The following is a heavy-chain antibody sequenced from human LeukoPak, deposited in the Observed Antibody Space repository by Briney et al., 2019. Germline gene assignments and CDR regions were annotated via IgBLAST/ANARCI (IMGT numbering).Heavy chain of an antibody. CDR3: ARVLRAASWRSYDY. V-gene: IGHV4-61*01. CDR2: IYYNGDT. Sequence: SETLSLTCTVSGGSVSNSLYYWGWIRQPPGKGLEWIGYIYYNGDTNYNPSLKSRVIISIDTSSNQFSLRLNSMTAADTAVYYCARVLRAASWRSYDYWGQGSLVTVSS. J-gene: IGHJ4*02. CDR1: GGSVSNSLYY. D-gene: IGHD5-18*01.